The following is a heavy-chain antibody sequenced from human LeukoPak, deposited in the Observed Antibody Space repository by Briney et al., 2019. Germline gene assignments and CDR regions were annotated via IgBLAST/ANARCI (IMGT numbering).Heavy chain of an antibody. D-gene: IGHD2-2*01. CDR1: GGSIGSSSYY. Sequence: SETLSLTCTVSGGSIGSSSYYWGWIRQPPGKGLEWIGSIYYSGSTYYNPSLKSRVTISVDTSKNQFSLKLSSVTAADTAVYYCARHTRYCSSTSCYPRFDYWGQGTLVTVSS. J-gene: IGHJ4*02. CDR2: IYYSGST. CDR3: ARHTRYCSSTSCYPRFDY. V-gene: IGHV4-39*01.